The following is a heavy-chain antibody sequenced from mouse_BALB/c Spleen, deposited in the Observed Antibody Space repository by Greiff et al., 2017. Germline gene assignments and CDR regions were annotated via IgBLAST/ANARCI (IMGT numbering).Heavy chain of an antibody. CDR1: GFNIKDTY. J-gene: IGHJ4*01. Sequence: EVHLVESGAELVKPGASVKLSCTASGFNIKDTYMHWVKQRPEQGLEWIGRIDPANGNTKYDPKFQGKATITADTSSNTAYLQLSSLTSEDTAVYYCALNYVGAMDYWGQGTSVTVSS. CDR2: IDPANGNT. CDR3: ALNYVGAMDY. V-gene: IGHV14-3*02. D-gene: IGHD2-1*01.